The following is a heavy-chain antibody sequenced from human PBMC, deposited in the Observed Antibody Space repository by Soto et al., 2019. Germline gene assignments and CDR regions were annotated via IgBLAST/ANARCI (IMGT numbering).Heavy chain of an antibody. CDR2: INAGNGNT. Sequence: GPSVKVSCKASGYTFTSYAMHWVRQAPGQRLEWMGWINAGNGNTKYSQKFQGRVTITRDTSASTAYMELSSLRSEDTAVYYCARSAVRRITIFGVALDAFDIWGQGTMVTVSS. CDR3: ARSAVRRITIFGVALDAFDI. CDR1: GYTFTSYA. J-gene: IGHJ3*02. V-gene: IGHV1-3*01. D-gene: IGHD3-3*01.